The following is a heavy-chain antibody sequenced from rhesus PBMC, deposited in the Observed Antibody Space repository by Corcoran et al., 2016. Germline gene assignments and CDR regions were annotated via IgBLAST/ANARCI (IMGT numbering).Heavy chain of an antibody. V-gene: IGHV4-165*01. D-gene: IGHD3-9*01. J-gene: IGHJ6*01. CDR1: GCSFSGSC. CDR3: ARERNGLDS. CDR2: ISGSSGST. Sequence: QVQLQESGPGLVKPSETLSLTCPVSGCSFSGSCWGWIRQPPGKGLEWIVYISGSSGSTDYNPSLKSRVTISTDTSKNQFSLKLSSVTAADTAVYYCARERNGLDSWGQGVVVTVSS.